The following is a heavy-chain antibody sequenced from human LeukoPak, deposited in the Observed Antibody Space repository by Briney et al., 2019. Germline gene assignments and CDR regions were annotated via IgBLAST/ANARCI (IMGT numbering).Heavy chain of an antibody. J-gene: IGHJ4*02. CDR2: IYHSGTT. CDR3: ATAYDFWGGYYDY. Sequence: SETLSLTCTVSGGSISSGAYYWSWIRQPPGKGLEWIGYIYHSGTTYYNPSLKSRVTMSVDRSKNQFSLKLSSVTAADTAVYYCATAYDFWGGYYDYWGQGTLVTVSS. D-gene: IGHD3-3*01. V-gene: IGHV4-30-2*01. CDR1: GGSISSGAYY.